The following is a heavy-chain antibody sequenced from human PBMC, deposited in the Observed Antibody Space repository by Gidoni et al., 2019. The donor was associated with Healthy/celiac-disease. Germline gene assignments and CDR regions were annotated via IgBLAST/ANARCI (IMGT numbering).Heavy chain of an antibody. CDR1: GFTFSSYA. Sequence: QVQLVESGGGVVQPGRSLRLSCAASGFTFSSYAMHWVRQAPGKGLEWVAVISYDGSNKYYADSVKGRFTIARDKSKNTLYLQMNSLRAEDTAVYYCARGGGYYGSGWNDYWGQGTLVTVSS. CDR3: ARGGGYYGSGWNDY. J-gene: IGHJ4*02. D-gene: IGHD3-10*01. CDR2: ISYDGSNK. V-gene: IGHV3-30-3*01.